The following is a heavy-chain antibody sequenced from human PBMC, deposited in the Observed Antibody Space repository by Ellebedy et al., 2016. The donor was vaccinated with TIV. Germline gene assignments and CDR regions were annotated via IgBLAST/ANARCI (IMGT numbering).Heavy chain of an antibody. D-gene: IGHD3-22*01. Sequence: PGGSLRLSCAASGFTFSSYAMSWVRQAPGKGLEWVSRIDSDGSRTSYADTVRGRFTIPRDNAKNTLYLQMNSLRAEDTAVYYCARGAPYESSGADYWGQGTLVTVSS. CDR3: ARGAPYESSGADY. CDR1: GFTFSSYA. J-gene: IGHJ4*02. V-gene: IGHV3-74*01. CDR2: IDSDGSRT.